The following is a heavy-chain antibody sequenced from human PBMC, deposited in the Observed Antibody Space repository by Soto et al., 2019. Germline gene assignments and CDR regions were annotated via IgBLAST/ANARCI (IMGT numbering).Heavy chain of an antibody. D-gene: IGHD3-22*01. Sequence: PGGSLRLSCAAPGFTFSSYAMSWVRQAPGKGLEWVSAISGSGGSTYYADSVKGRFTISRDNSKNTLYLQMNSLRAEDTAVYYCAKGHDSSGPGTPQPHTVPNWGQGTLVTVSS. J-gene: IGHJ4*02. CDR3: AKGHDSSGPGTPQPHTVPN. V-gene: IGHV3-23*01. CDR1: GFTFSSYA. CDR2: ISGSGGST.